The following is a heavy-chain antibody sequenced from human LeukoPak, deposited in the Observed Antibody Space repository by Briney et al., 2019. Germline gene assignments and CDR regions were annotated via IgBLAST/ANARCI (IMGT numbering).Heavy chain of an antibody. CDR1: GGSISFYH. Sequence: SETLSLTCTVSGGSISFYHWSWIRQPATKGLEWIGRMRISGSTNYNPSLKSRVTMSVDTSKNQFSLKLSSVTAADTAIYYCARDEPDSSSWYGDAFDIWGQGTMVTVSS. CDR3: ARDEPDSSSWYGDAFDI. D-gene: IGHD6-13*01. V-gene: IGHV4-4*07. J-gene: IGHJ3*02. CDR2: MRISGST.